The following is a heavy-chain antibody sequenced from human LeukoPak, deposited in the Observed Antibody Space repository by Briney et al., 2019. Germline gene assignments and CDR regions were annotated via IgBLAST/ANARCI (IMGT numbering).Heavy chain of an antibody. CDR2: IYYSGST. V-gene: IGHV4-59*01. Sequence: PSETLSLTCTVSGGSISSYYWSWIRQPPGKGLEWIGYIYYSGSTNYNPPLKSRVTISVDTSKNQFSLKLSSVTAADTAVYYCARAHLAAAGPPYYYYYGMDVWGQGTTVTVSS. CDR1: GGSISSYY. J-gene: IGHJ6*02. D-gene: IGHD6-13*01. CDR3: ARAHLAAAGPPYYYYYGMDV.